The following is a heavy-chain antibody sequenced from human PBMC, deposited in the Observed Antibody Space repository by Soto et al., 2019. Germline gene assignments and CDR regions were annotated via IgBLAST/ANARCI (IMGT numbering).Heavy chain of an antibody. Sequence: PGGSLRLSCAASGFTFSSYSMNWVRQAPGKGLEWVSYISSSGSTIYYADSVKGRFTISRDNAKNTLYLQMDSLRAEDTAVYYCARGPHGYSYGDSWGQGTLVTVSS. CDR1: GFTFSSYS. D-gene: IGHD5-18*01. CDR2: ISSSGSTI. CDR3: ARGPHGYSYGDS. V-gene: IGHV3-48*04. J-gene: IGHJ5*01.